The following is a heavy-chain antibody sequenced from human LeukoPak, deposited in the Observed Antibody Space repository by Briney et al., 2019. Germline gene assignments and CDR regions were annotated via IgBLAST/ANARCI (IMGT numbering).Heavy chain of an antibody. D-gene: IGHD3-22*01. Sequence: PSETLSLTCTVSGGSISSGGYYWSWIRQHPGKGLEWIGYIYYSGSTYYNPSLKSRVTISVDTSKNQFSLKLSSVTAADTAVYYCARDSSDYYDSSRYFDYWGRGTLVTVSS. CDR1: GGSISSGGYY. CDR3: ARDSSDYYDSSRYFDY. V-gene: IGHV4-31*03. J-gene: IGHJ4*02. CDR2: IYYSGST.